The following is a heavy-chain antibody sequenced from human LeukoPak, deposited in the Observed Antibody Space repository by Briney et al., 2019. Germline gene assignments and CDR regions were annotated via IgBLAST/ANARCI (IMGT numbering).Heavy chain of an antibody. J-gene: IGHJ4*02. CDR1: GASVTSGSYY. CDR3: VIGSVFEGLHY. D-gene: IGHD3-10*01. V-gene: IGHV4-61*01. Sequence: SETLSLTCTVSGASVTSGSYYWSCIRQPRGEGLEWIGYIHYSGSTTYNPSLKSRFTISLDKFKNQFSLKLNSVTAADTAVYYCVIGSVFEGLHYWGQGTLVTVSS. CDR2: IHYSGST.